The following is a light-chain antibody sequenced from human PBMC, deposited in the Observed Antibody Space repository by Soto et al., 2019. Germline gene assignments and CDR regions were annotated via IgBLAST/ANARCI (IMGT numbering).Light chain of an antibody. Sequence: DIQMTQSPSSLSASVGDRVTITCRASQSISTYLNWYQQKPGKAPNLLIYAASSLQSGVPSRFSGSGSGTGFTLTISSLQAEDFATYYCQQSYSTPITFGQGTRLEIK. CDR2: AAS. J-gene: IGKJ5*01. V-gene: IGKV1-39*01. CDR3: QQSYSTPIT. CDR1: QSISTY.